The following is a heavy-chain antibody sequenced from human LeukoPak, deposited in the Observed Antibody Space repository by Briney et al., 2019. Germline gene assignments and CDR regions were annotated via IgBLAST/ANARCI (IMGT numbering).Heavy chain of an antibody. V-gene: IGHV3-23*01. CDR3: AKTPYYDIVTGCYSGIDS. Sequence: PGGSLRLSCAGSGFTFSSFAMNWVRQAPGKGLEWVSAISGSARRTYYADSVKGRFTISRDNSKNTLYLQMNSLRADDTAIYYCAKTPYYDIVTGCYSGIDSWGQGTLVTVSS. J-gene: IGHJ4*02. CDR1: GFTFSSFA. CDR2: ISGSARRT. D-gene: IGHD3-9*01.